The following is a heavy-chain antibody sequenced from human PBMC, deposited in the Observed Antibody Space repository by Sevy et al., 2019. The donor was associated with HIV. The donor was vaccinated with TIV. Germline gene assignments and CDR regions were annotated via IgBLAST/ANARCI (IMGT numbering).Heavy chain of an antibody. J-gene: IGHJ4*02. CDR1: GFTFSSYA. CDR2: ISYDGSNK. D-gene: IGHD2-2*01. CDR3: AKLGYCSSTSCFPRDY. Sequence: GGSLRLSCAASGFTFSSYAMHWVRQAPGKGLEWVAVISYDGSNKYYADSVKGRFTISRDNSKNTLYLQMNSLRAEDTAVYYCAKLGYCSSTSCFPRDYWGQGTLVTVSS. V-gene: IGHV3-30*04.